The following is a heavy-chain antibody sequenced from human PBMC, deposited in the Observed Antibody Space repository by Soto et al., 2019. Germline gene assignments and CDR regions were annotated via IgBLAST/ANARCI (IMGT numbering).Heavy chain of an antibody. Sequence: GASVKVSCKASGGTFSSYAISWVRQAPGQGLEWMGGIIPIFGTANYAQKFQGRVTITADESTSTACMELSSLRSEDTAVYYCASIAARQWYYYYGMDVWGQGTTVTVSS. CDR1: GGTFSSYA. CDR2: IIPIFGTA. D-gene: IGHD6-6*01. CDR3: ASIAARQWYYYYGMDV. V-gene: IGHV1-69*13. J-gene: IGHJ6*02.